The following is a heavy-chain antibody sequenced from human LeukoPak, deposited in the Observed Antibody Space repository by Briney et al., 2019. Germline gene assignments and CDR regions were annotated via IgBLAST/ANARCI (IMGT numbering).Heavy chain of an antibody. V-gene: IGHV3-33*01. J-gene: IGHJ4*02. CDR1: GFTFSSYG. CDR3: ARRTDYFDY. CDR2: IWYNGNNK. Sequence: GGSLRLSCAASGFTFSSYGMHWVPQAQGKGLEWVAVIWYNGNNKYYADSVKGRFTISRDNSKNTLSLQMDSLRAEDTAVYYCARRTDYFDYWGQGTLVTVSS.